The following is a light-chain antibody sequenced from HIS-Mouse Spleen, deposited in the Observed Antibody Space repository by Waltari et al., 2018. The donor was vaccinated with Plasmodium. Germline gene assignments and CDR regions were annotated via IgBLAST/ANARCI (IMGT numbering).Light chain of an antibody. Sequence: SYELTQPLSVSVALGQTARITCGGNNIGSKNVHWYPQKPGQAPVLVIYRDSNRPSGIPERCAGSNSGNTATLTISRAQAGDEADYYCQVWDSSTVVFGGGTKLTVL. CDR2: RDS. J-gene: IGLJ2*01. V-gene: IGLV3-9*01. CDR1: NIGSKN. CDR3: QVWDSSTVV.